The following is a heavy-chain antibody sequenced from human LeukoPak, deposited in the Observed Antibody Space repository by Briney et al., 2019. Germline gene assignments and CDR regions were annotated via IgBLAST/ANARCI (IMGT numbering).Heavy chain of an antibody. CDR1: GFTFSSYD. CDR3: ARQGGLWFGESKIDY. Sequence: PGGSLRLSCAASGFTFSSYDMHWVRQATGKGLEWVSAIGYGGDTHYSGPVKGRFTISRENAKNSLYLQMNSLGAGDTAVYYCARQGGLWFGESKIDYWGQGTLVTVSS. D-gene: IGHD3-10*01. J-gene: IGHJ4*02. V-gene: IGHV3-13*04. CDR2: IGYGGDT.